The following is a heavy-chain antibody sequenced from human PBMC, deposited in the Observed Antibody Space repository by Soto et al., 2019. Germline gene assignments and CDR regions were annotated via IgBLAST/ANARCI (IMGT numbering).Heavy chain of an antibody. CDR2: ISPNSGAT. Sequence: QVQLVQSEGEVKQPGASVKLSCKASGYSFTSFGISWVRQAPGQGLEWMGWISPNSGATRYAQNLQGRVTMTTETSTTTPYLKVRSLTSNETALYYCVREMRTIHCPSTCFQFWGLGAMVTVSS. CDR3: VREMRTIHCPSTCFQF. J-gene: IGHJ4*02. CDR1: GYSFTSFG. V-gene: IGHV1-18*01. D-gene: IGHD2-15*01.